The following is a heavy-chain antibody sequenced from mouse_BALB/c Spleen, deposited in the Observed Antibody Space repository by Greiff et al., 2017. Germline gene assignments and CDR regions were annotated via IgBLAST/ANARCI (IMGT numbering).Heavy chain of an antibody. Sequence: EVQLVESGGGLVKPGGSLKLSCAASGFTFSSYAMSWVRQTPEKRLEWVASISSGGSTYYPDSVKGRFTISRDNARNILYLQMSSLRSEDTAMYYCARENITTVVAKDWYFDVWGAGTTVTVSS. CDR1: GFTFSSYA. J-gene: IGHJ1*01. V-gene: IGHV5-6-5*01. CDR2: ISSGGST. D-gene: IGHD1-1*01. CDR3: ARENITTVVAKDWYFDV.